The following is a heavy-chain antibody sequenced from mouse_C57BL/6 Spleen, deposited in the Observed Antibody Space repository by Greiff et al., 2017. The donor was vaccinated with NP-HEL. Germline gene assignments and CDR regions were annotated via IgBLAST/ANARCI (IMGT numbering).Heavy chain of an antibody. CDR2: INPNYGTT. Sequence: VHVKQSGPELVKPGASVKISCKASGYSFTDYNMNWVKQSNGKSLEWIGVINPNYGTTSYNQKFKGKATLTVDQSSSTAYMQLNSLTSEDSAVYYCAGGYGEGYFDVWGTGTTVTVSS. V-gene: IGHV1-39*01. J-gene: IGHJ1*03. CDR3: AGGYGEGYFDV. CDR1: GYSFTDYN. D-gene: IGHD2-14*01.